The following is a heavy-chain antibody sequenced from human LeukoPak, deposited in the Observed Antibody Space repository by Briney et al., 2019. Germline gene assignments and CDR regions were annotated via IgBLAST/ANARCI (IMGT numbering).Heavy chain of an antibody. CDR3: ARGPYTIEMATITSFDY. CDR1: GGTFSSYA. Sequence: ASVKVSCKASGGTFSSYAISWVRQAPGQGLEWMGGIIPIFGTANYAQKFQGRVTITADESTSTAYMELSSLRSEDTAMYYCARGPYTIEMATITSFDYWGQGTLVTVSS. V-gene: IGHV1-69*13. CDR2: IIPIFGTA. J-gene: IGHJ4*02. D-gene: IGHD5-24*01.